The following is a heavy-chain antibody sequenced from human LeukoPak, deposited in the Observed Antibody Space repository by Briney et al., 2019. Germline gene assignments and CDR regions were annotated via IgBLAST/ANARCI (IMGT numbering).Heavy chain of an antibody. J-gene: IGHJ4*02. CDR1: GYTFTGYY. CDR3: ARVGGIAAAGTNEGRNY. D-gene: IGHD6-13*01. Sequence: ASVKVSCKASGYTFTGYYMHWVRQAPGQGLEWMGRISPNSGGTNYAQKFQDRVTMTRDTSISTAYMELSRLRSDDTAVYYCARVGGIAAAGTNEGRNYWGQGTLVTVSS. CDR2: ISPNSGGT. V-gene: IGHV1-2*06.